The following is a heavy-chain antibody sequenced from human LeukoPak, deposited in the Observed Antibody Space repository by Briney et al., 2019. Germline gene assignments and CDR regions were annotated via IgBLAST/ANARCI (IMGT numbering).Heavy chain of an antibody. CDR3: ARKEWSLNDAFDI. CDR2: INHSGST. Sequence: SETLSLTCTVSGGSISHYYWSWIRQPPGKGLEWIGEINHSGSTNYNPSLKSRVTISVDKSKNQFSLKLSSVTAADTAVYYCARKEWSLNDAFDIWGQGTMVTVSS. V-gene: IGHV4-34*01. J-gene: IGHJ3*02. CDR1: GGSISHYY. D-gene: IGHD1-26*01.